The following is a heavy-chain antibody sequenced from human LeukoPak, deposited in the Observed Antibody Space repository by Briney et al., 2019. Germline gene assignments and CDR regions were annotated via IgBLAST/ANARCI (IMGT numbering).Heavy chain of an antibody. CDR1: GFMFSNYG. CDR3: AKGSYRGDI. J-gene: IGHJ3*02. V-gene: IGHV3-30*02. CDR2: IWYDGSII. Sequence: GGSLRLSCEVSGFMFSNYGMHWVRQAPGKGLEWVAFIWYDGSIIYYGDSVKGRFTISRDNSKNILYLQMNSLRAEDTAVYYCAKGSYRGDIWGRGTMVTVSS. D-gene: IGHD4-11*01.